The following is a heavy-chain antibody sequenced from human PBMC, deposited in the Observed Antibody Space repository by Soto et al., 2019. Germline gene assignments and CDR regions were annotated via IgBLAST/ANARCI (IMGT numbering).Heavy chain of an antibody. CDR2: IYPGDSHA. V-gene: IGHV5-51*01. D-gene: IGHD3-10*01. CDR3: ARPTSSGSSAGAFTYGMDV. Sequence: PGESLKISCKGSGYSFTNYWIGWVRQMPGKGLEWMGIIYPGDSHAIYSPSFQGQVTMSADKPISTAYLQWSSLKASDTAMYYCARPTSSGSSAGAFTYGMDVWGQGTTVTVSS. J-gene: IGHJ6*02. CDR1: GYSFTNYW.